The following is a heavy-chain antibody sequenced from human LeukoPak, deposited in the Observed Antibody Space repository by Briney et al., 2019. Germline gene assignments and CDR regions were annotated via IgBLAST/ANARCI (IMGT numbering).Heavy chain of an antibody. J-gene: IGHJ3*02. CDR1: GFTFSDYY. Sequence: SGGSLRLSCAASGFTFSDYYMSWIRQAPGKGLEWVSYISSSASIIHYADSVKGRFTISRDNAKNSLYVQMNSLRAEDTAVYYCARVMGQLALRDVFDIWGQGTMVTVS. CDR2: ISSSASII. D-gene: IGHD1-1*01. CDR3: ARVMGQLALRDVFDI. V-gene: IGHV3-11*04.